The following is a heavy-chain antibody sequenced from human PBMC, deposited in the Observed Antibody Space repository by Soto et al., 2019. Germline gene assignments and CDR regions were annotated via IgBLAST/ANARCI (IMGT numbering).Heavy chain of an antibody. CDR2: IIPIFGTA. D-gene: IGHD6-19*01. CDR1: GGTFSSYA. J-gene: IGHJ5*02. V-gene: IGHV1-69*12. Sequence: QVQLVQSGAEVKKPGSSVKVSCKASGGTFSSYAISWVRQAPGQGLEWMGGIIPIFGTANYAQKFQGRVTITADESTSTAYMELSSLRSEDTAVYYCATTKWQRRQWLVLHWFDPWGQGTLVTVSS. CDR3: ATTKWQRRQWLVLHWFDP.